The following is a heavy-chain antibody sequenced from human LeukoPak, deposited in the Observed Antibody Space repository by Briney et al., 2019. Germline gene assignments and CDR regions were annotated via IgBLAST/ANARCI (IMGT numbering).Heavy chain of an antibody. Sequence: ASVKVSCKASGGTFSSYAISWVRQAPGQGLEWMGGIIPIFGTANNAQKFQGRVTITADESTSTAYMELSSLRSEDTAVYYCARDLLGYCSSTSCSFDYWGQGTLVTVSS. D-gene: IGHD2-2*01. J-gene: IGHJ4*02. CDR3: ARDLLGYCSSTSCSFDY. CDR2: IIPIFGTA. V-gene: IGHV1-69*13. CDR1: GGTFSSYA.